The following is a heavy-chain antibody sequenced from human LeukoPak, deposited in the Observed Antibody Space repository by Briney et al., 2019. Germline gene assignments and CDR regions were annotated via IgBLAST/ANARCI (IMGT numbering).Heavy chain of an antibody. D-gene: IGHD3-9*01. CDR3: ARETRWYDILTGYYQNNFDY. CDR2: IYYSGST. V-gene: IGHV4-61*01. CDR1: GGSVSSGSYY. Sequence: SETLSLTCTVSGGSVSSGSYYWRWIRQPPGKGLEWIGYIYYSGSTNYNPSLKSRVTISVDTSKNQFSLKLSSVTAADTAVYYCARETRWYDILTGYYQNNFDYWGQGTLVTVSS. J-gene: IGHJ4*02.